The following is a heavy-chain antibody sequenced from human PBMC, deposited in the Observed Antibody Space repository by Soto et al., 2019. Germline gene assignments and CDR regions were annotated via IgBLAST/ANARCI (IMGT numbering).Heavy chain of an antibody. V-gene: IGHV3-23*01. J-gene: IGHJ4*02. CDR1: GFIFDNYA. D-gene: IGHD2-2*01. CDR2: LSGSGSTA. CDR3: AREQPAAPVNSFDY. Sequence: GGSLSLSCAASGFIFDNYAMSWVRQAPGKGLEWVSALSGSGSTAYYADSVKGRLTISRDNSYNTLYLHMNSLRAEDTAIYYCAREQPAAPVNSFDYWGQGNLVTVSS.